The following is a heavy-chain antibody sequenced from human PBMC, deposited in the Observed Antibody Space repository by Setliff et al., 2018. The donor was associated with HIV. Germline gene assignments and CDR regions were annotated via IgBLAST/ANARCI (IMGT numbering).Heavy chain of an antibody. J-gene: IGHJ4*02. CDR1: GGSISSGSYY. Sequence: LSLTCTVSGGSISSGSYYWSWIRQPAGKGLEWIGHIYTSGSTNYNPSLKSRVTISVDTSKNQFSLKLSSVTAADTAVYYCASGYGSGSYPGDWGQGTLVTVSS. V-gene: IGHV4-61*09. D-gene: IGHD3-10*01. CDR3: ASGYGSGSYPGD. CDR2: IYTSGST.